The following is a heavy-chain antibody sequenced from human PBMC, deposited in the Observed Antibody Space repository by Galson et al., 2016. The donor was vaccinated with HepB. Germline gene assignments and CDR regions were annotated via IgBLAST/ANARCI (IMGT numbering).Heavy chain of an antibody. Sequence: SLRLSCAASRFTFSGYWMHWVRQAPGKGLVWVSRINSDGSSTTYADSVTGRFTISRDNAKNMLYLQMNSLRAEDTAVYYCARDLGGYDFDYWGQGALVTVSS. CDR2: INSDGSST. CDR1: RFTFSGYW. CDR3: ARDLGGYDFDY. V-gene: IGHV3-74*01. J-gene: IGHJ4*02. D-gene: IGHD3-16*01.